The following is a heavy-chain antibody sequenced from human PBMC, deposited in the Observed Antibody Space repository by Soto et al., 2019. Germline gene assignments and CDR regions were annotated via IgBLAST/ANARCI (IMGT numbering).Heavy chain of an antibody. V-gene: IGHV1-2*02. CDR2: INPNVGGT. CDR3: ARGGREVPRIPYDT. D-gene: IGHD3-16*01. J-gene: IGHJ5*02. CDR1: GYTFTDYY. Sequence: QVHLVQSGAEVNKPGASVYVSCKASGYTFTDYYVHWVRQAPGQGLEWMGWINPNVGGTNYARKFQGRLPMTRDTSISTVYMQLTRLGPDDTARYYCARGGREVPRIPYDTWGQGTLVTVSS.